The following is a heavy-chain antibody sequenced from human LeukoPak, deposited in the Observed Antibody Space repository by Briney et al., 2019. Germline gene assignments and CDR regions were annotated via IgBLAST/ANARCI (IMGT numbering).Heavy chain of an antibody. CDR2: IYYSGST. Sequence: ASQTLSLTCTVSGGSISSGGYYWSWIRQHPGKGLEWIGYIYYSGSTYYNPSLKSRVTISVDTSKNQFSLKLSSVTAADTAVYYCARQFRLGFDWLFDFWGQGTLVTVSS. V-gene: IGHV4-31*03. CDR1: GGSISSGGYY. J-gene: IGHJ4*02. CDR3: ARQFRLGFDWLFDF. D-gene: IGHD3-9*01.